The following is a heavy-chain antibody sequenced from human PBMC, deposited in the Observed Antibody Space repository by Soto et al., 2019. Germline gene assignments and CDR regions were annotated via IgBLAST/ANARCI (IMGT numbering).Heavy chain of an antibody. J-gene: IGHJ4*02. Sequence: GGSLRLSCAASGFTFSSYGMHWVRQAPGKGLEWVAVISYDGSNKYYADSVKGRFTISRDNSKNTLYLQMNSLRAEDTAVYYCAKKYSGYDYFDYWGQGTLVTVSS. CDR3: AKKYSGYDYFDY. V-gene: IGHV3-30*18. CDR1: GFTFSSYG. CDR2: ISYDGSNK. D-gene: IGHD5-12*01.